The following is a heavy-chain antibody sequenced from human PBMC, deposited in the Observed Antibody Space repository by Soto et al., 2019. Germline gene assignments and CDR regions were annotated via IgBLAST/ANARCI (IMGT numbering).Heavy chain of an antibody. V-gene: IGHV4-59*01. CDR2: IYYSGST. CDR3: ARDRSRDGYDY. D-gene: IGHD5-12*01. CDR1: GGSISSYY. J-gene: IGHJ4*02. Sequence: SQTLSLTCTVAGGSISSYYWSWIRQPPGKVLEWIGYIYYSGSTNYNPSLKSRVTISVDTSKNQFSLKLSSVTAADTAVYYCARDRSRDGYDYWGQGTRVTVSS.